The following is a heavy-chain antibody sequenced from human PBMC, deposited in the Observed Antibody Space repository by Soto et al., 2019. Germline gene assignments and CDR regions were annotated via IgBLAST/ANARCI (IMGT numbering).Heavy chain of an antibody. CDR2: IYSGGST. CDR1: GFTVSSNY. V-gene: IGHV3-53*01. Sequence: GSLRLSCAASGFTVSSNYMSWVRQAPGKGLEWVSVIYSGGSTYYADAVKGRFTTSRDNSKNTLYLQMNSLRAEDTAVYYCATRDGLLRYFDWSLWGQGTLVTVSS. D-gene: IGHD3-9*01. CDR3: ATRDGLLRYFDWSL. J-gene: IGHJ4*02.